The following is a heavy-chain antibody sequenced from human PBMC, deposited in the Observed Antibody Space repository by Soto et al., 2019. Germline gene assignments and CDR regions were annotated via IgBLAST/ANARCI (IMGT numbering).Heavy chain of an antibody. D-gene: IGHD3-22*01. CDR3: ARELQADYYDSSGRARGHESFDI. V-gene: IGHV4-59*11. Sequence: SETLPLTCTVSASSISSHYWPWIRHPTGEGREGLGYIYYSGSTNYNPSLKSRVTISVDTSKNQFSLKLSSVTAADTDVYYCARELQADYYDSSGRARGHESFDIWGRGTMVTVSS. CDR1: ASSISSHY. CDR2: IYYSGST. J-gene: IGHJ3*02.